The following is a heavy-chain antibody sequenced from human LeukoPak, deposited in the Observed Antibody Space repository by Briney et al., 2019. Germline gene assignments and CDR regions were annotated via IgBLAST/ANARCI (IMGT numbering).Heavy chain of an antibody. Sequence: SGGSLRLSYAASGFTFSSYWMHWVRQAPGKGLVWVSRINSDGSSTSYADSVKGRFTISRDNAKNTLYLQMNSLRAEDTAVYYCARPTEDRYAFDIWGQGTMVTVSS. CDR2: INSDGSST. CDR1: GFTFSSYW. J-gene: IGHJ3*02. CDR3: ARPTEDRYAFDI. D-gene: IGHD2-15*01. V-gene: IGHV3-74*01.